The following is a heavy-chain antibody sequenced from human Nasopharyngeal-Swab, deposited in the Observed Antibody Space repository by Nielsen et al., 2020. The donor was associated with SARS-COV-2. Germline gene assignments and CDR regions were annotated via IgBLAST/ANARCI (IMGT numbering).Heavy chain of an antibody. V-gene: IGHV3-20*03. Sequence: PGKGLEWVSGINWNGGMTAYADSVKGRFTISRDNTKNSLYLQMNTLTADDPALYYCARARSGTIDFWGQGTLVTVSS. J-gene: IGHJ4*02. D-gene: IGHD1-7*01. CDR2: INWNGGMT. CDR3: ARARSGTIDF.